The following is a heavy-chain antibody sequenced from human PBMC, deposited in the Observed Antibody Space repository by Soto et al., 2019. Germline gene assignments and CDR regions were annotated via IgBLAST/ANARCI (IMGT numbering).Heavy chain of an antibody. CDR3: ATLKSDLGLSGNYFNYFDY. J-gene: IGHJ4*02. Sequence: ASVKVSCKVSGYTLTELSMHWVRQAPGKGLEWMGGFDPEDADTIYAQKFQGRVTMTEDTSTDTAYMELSNLRSEDTAVYYCATLKSDLGLSGNYFNYFDYWGQGTLGTVS. V-gene: IGHV1-24*01. CDR2: FDPEDADT. D-gene: IGHD3-10*01. CDR1: GYTLTELS.